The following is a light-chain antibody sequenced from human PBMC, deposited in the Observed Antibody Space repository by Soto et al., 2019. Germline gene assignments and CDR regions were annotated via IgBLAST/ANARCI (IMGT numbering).Light chain of an antibody. CDR3: QQYNSYS. CDR2: HAS. CDR1: QSISNW. Sequence: DIKMTQSPSTLSVSVGDRATITCRASQSISNWLAWYQQKPGTAPKVLIYHASNLQSGVPSRCSGSGSGTEFTLTIISMQPDDFATDYCQQYNSYSFGQGTKVDIK. V-gene: IGKV1-5*01. J-gene: IGKJ1*01.